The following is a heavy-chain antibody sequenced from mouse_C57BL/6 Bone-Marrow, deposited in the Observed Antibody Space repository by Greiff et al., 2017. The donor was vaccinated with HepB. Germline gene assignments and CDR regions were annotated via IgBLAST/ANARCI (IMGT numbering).Heavy chain of an antibody. Sequence: EVQLVESGGGLVQPGGSRKLSCAASGFTFSSFGMHWVRQAPEKGLEWVAYISSGSSTIYYADTVKGRFTISRDNPKNTLFLQMTRLRSEDTAMYYCARDGSSYRYFDVWGAGTTVTVSS. D-gene: IGHD1-1*01. CDR2: ISSGSSTI. V-gene: IGHV5-17*02. CDR3: ARDGSSYRYFDV. J-gene: IGHJ1*01. CDR1: GFTFSSFG.